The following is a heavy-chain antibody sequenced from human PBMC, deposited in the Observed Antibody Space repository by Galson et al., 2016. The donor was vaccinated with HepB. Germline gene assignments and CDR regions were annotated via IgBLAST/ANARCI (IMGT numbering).Heavy chain of an antibody. CDR1: GYTFTGYY. CDR3: ARSTWVQLWLSQPYHYGLDV. CDR2: ISPDNDVT. D-gene: IGHD2-21*01. V-gene: IGHV1-2*06. J-gene: IGHJ6*02. Sequence: SVKVSCKASGYTFTGYYMHWVRQAPGQGLEWMGRISPDNDVTHYAQKFQGRVTMTRDTSSSTIYMELSRLRSDDTAVYYCARSTWVQLWLSQPYHYGLDVWGQGTTVTVSS.